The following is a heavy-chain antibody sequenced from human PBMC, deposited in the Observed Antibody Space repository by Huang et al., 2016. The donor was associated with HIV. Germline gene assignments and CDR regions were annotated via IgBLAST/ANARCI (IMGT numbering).Heavy chain of an antibody. CDR3: ARLPGSITMIRGVITDPY. V-gene: IGHV4-39*02. J-gene: IGHJ4*02. D-gene: IGHD3-10*01. CDR1: GGSIRSDNYY. CDR2: IYYSGSN. Sequence: QLQLQESGPGLVKPSETLSLTCTVSGGSIRSDNYYWGWIRQPPGKGLEWIGSIYYSGSNYHNPSLKRRVTITVGTSKNHFSLRMRSVTAADTAVYYCARLPGSITMIRGVITDPYWGQGTLVTVSS.